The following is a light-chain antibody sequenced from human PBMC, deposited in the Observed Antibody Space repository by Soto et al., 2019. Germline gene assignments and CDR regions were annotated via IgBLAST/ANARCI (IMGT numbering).Light chain of an antibody. Sequence: QSALTQPASLSGSPGQSITISCTGTSSDVGGYNYVSWYQQHPGKAPKLMIYDVRNRPSGVSNRFSGSKSGNTASLTISGLQAEDEADYYCSSYTSSSTLYVFGTGTQLTVL. J-gene: IGLJ1*01. CDR1: SSDVGGYNY. CDR2: DVR. CDR3: SSYTSSSTLYV. V-gene: IGLV2-14*01.